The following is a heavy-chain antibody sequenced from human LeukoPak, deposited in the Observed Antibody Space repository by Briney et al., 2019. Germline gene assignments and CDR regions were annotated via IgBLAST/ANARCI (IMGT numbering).Heavy chain of an antibody. Sequence: GGSLRLSCAASGFTVSSNYMSWVRQAPGKGLEWVSVIYSGGSTYYADSVKGRFTISRDNSKNTLYLQMNSLRAEDTAVYYCARGRRSWYKNWFDPWGQGTLVTVSS. D-gene: IGHD6-13*01. CDR3: ARGRRSWYKNWFDP. CDR1: GFTVSSNY. V-gene: IGHV3-66*01. CDR2: IYSGGST. J-gene: IGHJ5*02.